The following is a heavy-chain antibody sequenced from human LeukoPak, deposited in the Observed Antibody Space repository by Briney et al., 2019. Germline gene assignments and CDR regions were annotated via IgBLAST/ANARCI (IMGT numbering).Heavy chain of an antibody. V-gene: IGHV4-59*01. CDR1: DGSITNND. CDR3: ARDSLTYYYGSGSFD. Sequence: SETLSLTCTVSDGSITNNDWSWVRQTPGKGLEFIGYVHYSGTTDYNPSLRSRVTISIDTSRKHFFLKLKSVTAADTAVYYCARDSLTYYYGSGSFDWGQRTLVTVSS. J-gene: IGHJ4*02. D-gene: IGHD3-10*01. CDR2: VHYSGTT.